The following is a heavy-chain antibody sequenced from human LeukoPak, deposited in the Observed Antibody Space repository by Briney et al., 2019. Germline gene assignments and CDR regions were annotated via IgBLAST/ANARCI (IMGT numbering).Heavy chain of an antibody. CDR3: ARDRTDMTTVTTFDY. Sequence: GGSLRLSCAASGFTFSSYSMNWVRQAPGKGLEWVSSISSSSSYIYYADSVKGRFTISRDNAKNSLYLQMNSLRAEDTAVYYCARDRTDMTTVTTFDYWGQGTLVTVSS. J-gene: IGHJ4*02. D-gene: IGHD4-17*01. CDR2: ISSSSSYI. V-gene: IGHV3-21*01. CDR1: GFTFSSYS.